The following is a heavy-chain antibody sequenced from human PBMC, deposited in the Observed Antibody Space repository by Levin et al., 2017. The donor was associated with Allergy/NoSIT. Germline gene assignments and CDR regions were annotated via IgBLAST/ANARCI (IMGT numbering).Heavy chain of an antibody. CDR2: IYPGDSET. V-gene: IGHV5-51*01. Sequence: GESLKISCKGSGYSFTSYWIGWVRQMPGKGLEWMGDIYPGDSETRHSLSFQGQVTISADKSISTAYVQWSSLKDSDSAMYDCARQMRYTSGWYPNWYFDLWGRGTLVTVSS. D-gene: IGHD6-13*01. CDR1: GYSFTSYW. J-gene: IGHJ2*01. CDR3: ARQMRYTSGWYPNWYFDL.